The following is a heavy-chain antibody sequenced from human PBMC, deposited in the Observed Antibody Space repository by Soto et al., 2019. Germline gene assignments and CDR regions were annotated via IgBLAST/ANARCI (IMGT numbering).Heavy chain of an antibody. CDR2: ISAYNGNT. V-gene: IGHV1-18*01. CDR1: GYTFTSYG. CDR3: ASVTYYYGSGEAPDYYYYGMDV. J-gene: IGHJ6*02. Sequence: ASVKVSCKASGYTFTSYGISWVRQAPGQGLEWMGWISAYNGNTNYAQKLQGRVTMTTDTSTSTAYMELRSLRSDDTAVYYCASVTYYYGSGEAPDYYYYGMDVWGQGTTVTVSS. D-gene: IGHD3-10*01.